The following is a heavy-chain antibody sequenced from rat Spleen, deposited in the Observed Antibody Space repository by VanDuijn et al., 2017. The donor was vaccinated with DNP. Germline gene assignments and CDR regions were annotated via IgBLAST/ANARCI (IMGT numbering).Heavy chain of an antibody. CDR3: AGCPTEDIAIYY. J-gene: IGHJ2*01. CDR2: INSAGST. Sequence: VQLQESGPGLVKPSQSLSLTCSVTGHSIISSYRWNWIRKFPGNKLEWMGYINSAGSTNYNPSLKSRISITRDRAKNQFFLQVNSVTTAYTATYYCAGCPTEDIAIYYWGQGVLVTVSS. V-gene: IGHV3-3*01. D-gene: IGHD1-11*01. CDR1: GHSIISSYR.